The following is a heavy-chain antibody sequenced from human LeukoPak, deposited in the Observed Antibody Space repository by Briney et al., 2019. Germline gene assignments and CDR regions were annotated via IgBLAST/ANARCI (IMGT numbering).Heavy chain of an antibody. Sequence: SETLSLTCAVSGYSISSGYYWGWIRQPPGKGLEWIGSIYHSGSTYSNPSLKSRVTISVDTSKNQFSLKLSSVTAADTAVYYCARRGIAVAGDFDYWGQGTLVTVSS. CDR2: IYHSGST. J-gene: IGHJ4*02. CDR1: GYSISSGYY. CDR3: ARRGIAVAGDFDY. D-gene: IGHD6-19*01. V-gene: IGHV4-38-2*01.